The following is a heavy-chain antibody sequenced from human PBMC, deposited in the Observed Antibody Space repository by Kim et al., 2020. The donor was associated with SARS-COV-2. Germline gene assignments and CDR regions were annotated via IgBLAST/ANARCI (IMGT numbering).Heavy chain of an antibody. Sequence: ASVKVSCKASGFTFSNYSITWVRQAPGQGIEWMGRISASNGKTLQAQKFQDRVTMTTDTSTSTAYMELRSLRPDDTAVYYCARESPELTSDHWGQGTLVTVSS. V-gene: IGHV1-18*01. CDR3: ARESPELTSDH. CDR1: GFTFSNYS. J-gene: IGHJ4*02. D-gene: IGHD3-9*01. CDR2: ISASNGKT.